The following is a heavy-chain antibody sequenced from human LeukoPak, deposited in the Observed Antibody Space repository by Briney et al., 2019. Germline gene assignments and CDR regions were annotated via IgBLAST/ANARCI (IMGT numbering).Heavy chain of an antibody. CDR2: INPNNGGA. V-gene: IGHV1-2*04. CDR1: GYTFTDYY. J-gene: IGHJ6*02. Sequence: ASVKVSCKASGYTFTDYYIHWVRQAPGQGLEWMGWINPNNGGANYAQKFQGWVTMTRDTSITTAYMELNRLTSDDTAVYYCARGGYSGYDYSYSSSWYYYGMDVWGQGTTVTVSS. D-gene: IGHD5-12*01. CDR3: ARGGYSGYDYSYSSSWYYYGMDV.